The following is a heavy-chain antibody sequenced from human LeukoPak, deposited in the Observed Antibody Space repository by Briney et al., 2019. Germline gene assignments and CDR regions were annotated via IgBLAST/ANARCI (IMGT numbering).Heavy chain of an antibody. CDR3: ARRRGYDSSGYYYVESDDAFDI. D-gene: IGHD3-22*01. CDR2: IYTSGST. V-gene: IGHV4-4*09. J-gene: IGHJ3*02. CDR1: GGSISSYY. Sequence: SETLSLTCTVSGGSISSYYWSWIRQPPGKGLEWIGYIYTSGSTNYNPSLKSRVTISVDTSKNQFSLKLSSVTAADTAVYYCARRRGYDSSGYYYVESDDAFDIWGQGTMVTVSS.